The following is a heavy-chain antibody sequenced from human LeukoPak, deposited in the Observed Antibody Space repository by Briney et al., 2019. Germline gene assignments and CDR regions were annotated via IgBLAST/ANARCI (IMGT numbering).Heavy chain of an antibody. Sequence: QPGGSLRLSCAASGFTFSSHAMSWVRQAPGKGLERVSSIGGSGKNTFYADAVKGRFTISRDNSKDTLYLQMNSLRAEDTAVYYCAKDLETINPTMDWGQGTLVTVSS. CDR1: GFTFSSHA. D-gene: IGHD3-10*01. CDR3: AKDLETINPTMD. V-gene: IGHV3-23*01. CDR2: IGGSGKNT. J-gene: IGHJ4*02.